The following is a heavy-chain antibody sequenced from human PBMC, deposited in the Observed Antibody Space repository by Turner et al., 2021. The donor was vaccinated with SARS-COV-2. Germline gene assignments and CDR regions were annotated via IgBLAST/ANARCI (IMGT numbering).Heavy chain of an antibody. CDR3: ARDLQLYGMDV. J-gene: IGHJ6*02. Sequence: EVQLVETGGGLIQPGGSLRLSCAASGFTVSSNYMTWVRQAPGKGLEWVSVIYSGGSTYYADSVKGRFTISRDNSKNTLYLKMNSLRAEDTAVYYCARDLQLYGMDVWGQGTTVTVSS. CDR2: IYSGGST. D-gene: IGHD1-1*01. V-gene: IGHV3-53*02. CDR1: GFTVSSNY.